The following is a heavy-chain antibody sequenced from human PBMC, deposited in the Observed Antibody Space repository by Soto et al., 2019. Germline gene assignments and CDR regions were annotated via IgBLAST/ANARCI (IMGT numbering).Heavy chain of an antibody. V-gene: IGHV1-18*01. Sequence: SVKVSCKASGYTFTNYGFSWVRQAPGQGLEWMGWISPYNGNTNYAQKFQGRLTMTTDTSTSTAYMELRSLTSDDTAIYYCARDPHTYGDYGNNWFDPWGQGTLVTVSS. CDR1: GYTFTNYG. CDR3: ARDPHTYGDYGNNWFDP. CDR2: ISPYNGNT. D-gene: IGHD4-17*01. J-gene: IGHJ5*02.